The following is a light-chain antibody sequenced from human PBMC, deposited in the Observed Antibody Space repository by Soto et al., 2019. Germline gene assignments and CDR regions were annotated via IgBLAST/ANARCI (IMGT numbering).Light chain of an antibody. V-gene: IGKV3-11*01. CDR1: QSVSSY. J-gene: IGKJ1*01. CDR2: DAS. CDR3: QKLCNWPT. Sequence: EIVLTQSPATLSLSPGERATLSGRASQSVSSYLAWYQHKPGQAPRLLIYDASNRAICIRARLSGSGSGTYFTHSICCLEPVYFAVYYSQKLCNWPTFGQGTNVDIK.